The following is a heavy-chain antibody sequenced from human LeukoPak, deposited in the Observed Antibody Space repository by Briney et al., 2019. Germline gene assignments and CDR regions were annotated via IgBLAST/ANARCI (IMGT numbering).Heavy chain of an antibody. CDR2: MNPHNGDT. Sequence: GASVKVSCKASGNTFTDYYVNWVRQATGQGPEWMGWMNPHNGDTVYAQKFQGRVTMTRHTSISTAYMELSSLRSDDTATYYCARGPHTNYGVEWGQGTLVTVSS. CDR1: GNTFTDYY. V-gene: IGHV1-8*01. D-gene: IGHD3-16*01. CDR3: ARGPHTNYGVE. J-gene: IGHJ4*02.